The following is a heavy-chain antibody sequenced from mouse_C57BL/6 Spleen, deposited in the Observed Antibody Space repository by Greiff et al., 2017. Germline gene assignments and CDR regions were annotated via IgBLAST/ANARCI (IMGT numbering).Heavy chain of an antibody. D-gene: IGHD2-13*01. CDR2: IWWDDDK. CDR3: ARIERGDYGRAMDY. V-gene: IGHV8-8*01. Sequence: QVTLKESGPGILQPSQTLSLTCSFSGFSLSTFGMGVGWIRQPSGKGLEWLAHIWWDDDKYYNPALKSRLPISKDTSKNQVFLKIANVDTADTAKYDCARIERGDYGRAMDYWGQGTSVTVSA. J-gene: IGHJ4*01. CDR1: GFSLSTFGMG.